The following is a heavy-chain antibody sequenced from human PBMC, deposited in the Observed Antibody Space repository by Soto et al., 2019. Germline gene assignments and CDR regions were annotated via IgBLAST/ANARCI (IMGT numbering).Heavy chain of an antibody. CDR1: GYTFTSYG. V-gene: IGHV1-18*04. Sequence: QVQLVQSGAEVKKPGASVKVSCKASGYTFTSYGISWVRQAPGQGLEWMGWISAYNGNTNYAQKLQGRVTMTTDTSTSTAYMELRSLRSDDTAVYYCVRDTDTITDDRPIYSDLGYWGQGTLVTVSS. CDR2: ISAYNGNT. D-gene: IGHD3-3*01. CDR3: VRDTDTITDDRPIYSDLGY. J-gene: IGHJ4*02.